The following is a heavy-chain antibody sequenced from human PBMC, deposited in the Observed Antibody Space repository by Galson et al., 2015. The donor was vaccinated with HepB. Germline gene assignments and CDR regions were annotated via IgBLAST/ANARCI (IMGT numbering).Heavy chain of an antibody. CDR3: ARGGASVVMVVAQISSPYYYGMDV. Sequence: SVKVSCKASGGTFSSYAISWVRQAPGQGLEWMGGIIPIFGTANYAQKFQGRVTITADESTSTAYMELSSLRSEDTAVYYCARGGASVVMVVAQISSPYYYGMDVWGQGTTVTVPS. D-gene: IGHD2-15*01. J-gene: IGHJ6*02. V-gene: IGHV1-69*13. CDR2: IIPIFGTA. CDR1: GGTFSSYA.